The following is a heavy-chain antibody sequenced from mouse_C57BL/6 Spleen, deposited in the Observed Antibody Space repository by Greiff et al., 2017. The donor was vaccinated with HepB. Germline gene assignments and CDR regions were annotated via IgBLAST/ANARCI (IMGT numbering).Heavy chain of an antibody. CDR2: INPSSGYT. D-gene: IGHD1-1*01. V-gene: IGHV1-4*01. CDR3: ASHYYGSSNGFAY. CDR1: GYTFTSYT. J-gene: IGHJ3*01. Sequence: QVHVKQSGAELARPGASVKMSCKASGYTFTSYTMHWVNQRPGQGLEWIGYINPSSGYTKYNQKFKDKATLTADKSSSTAYMQLSSLTSEDSAVYYCASHYYGSSNGFAYWGQGTLVTVSA.